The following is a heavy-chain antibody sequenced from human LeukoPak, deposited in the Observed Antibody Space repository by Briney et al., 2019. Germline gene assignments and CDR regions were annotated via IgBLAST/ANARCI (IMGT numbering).Heavy chain of an antibody. CDR1: GFTFSSFE. D-gene: IGHD4-17*01. CDR2: ISSSGSTI. CDR3: ARVSPNTVTTLQYFDY. V-gene: IGHV3-48*03. Sequence: GGSLRLSCAASGFTFSSFEMNWVRQAPGKGLEWVSYISSSGSTIYYADSVKGRFTISRDNAKNSLYLQMNSLRAEDTAVYYCARVSPNTVTTLQYFDYWGQGTLVTVSS. J-gene: IGHJ4*02.